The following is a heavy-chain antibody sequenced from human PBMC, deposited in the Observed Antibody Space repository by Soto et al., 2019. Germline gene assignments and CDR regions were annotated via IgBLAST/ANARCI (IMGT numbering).Heavy chain of an antibody. CDR3: ARGNLFWSGSANYYYMDV. CDR1: GGSISSGGYY. D-gene: IGHD3-3*01. CDR2: IYYSGST. J-gene: IGHJ6*03. Sequence: PSETLSLTCTVSGGSISSGGYYWSWIRQHPGKGLEWIGYIYYSGSTNYNNSLKNRVTISVDTSKNQFSLKLSSVTAAGTAVYYCARGNLFWSGSANYYYMDVWGKGTTVTVSS. V-gene: IGHV4-61*08.